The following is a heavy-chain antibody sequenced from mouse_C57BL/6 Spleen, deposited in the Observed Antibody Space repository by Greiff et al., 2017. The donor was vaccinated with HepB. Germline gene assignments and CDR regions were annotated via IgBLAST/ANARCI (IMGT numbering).Heavy chain of an antibody. CDR2: IWGDGST. Sequence: QVQLKDSGPGLVAPSQSLSITCTVSGFSLTSYGVSWVRQPPGKGLEWLGVIWGDGSTNYHSALISRLSISKDNSKSPVFLKLTSLQTDDTATYYCAKPRGNYDYYAMDYCGQGTSVTVSS. D-gene: IGHD2-1*01. J-gene: IGHJ4*01. CDR3: AKPRGNYDYYAMDY. V-gene: IGHV2-3*01. CDR1: GFSLTSYG.